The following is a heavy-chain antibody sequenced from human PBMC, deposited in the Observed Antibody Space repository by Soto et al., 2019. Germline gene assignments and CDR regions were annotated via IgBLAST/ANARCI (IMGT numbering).Heavy chain of an antibody. CDR2: IYHSGST. J-gene: IGHJ4*02. CDR1: GGSISSGGYS. V-gene: IGHV4-30-2*01. CDR3: ARENNVLPGGYFDY. Sequence: SETLSLTCYVSGGSISSGGYSWSWIRQPPGKGLEWIGYIYHSGSTYYNPSLKSRVTISVDRSKNQFSLKLSSVTAADTAVYYCARENNVLPGGYFDYWGQGTLVTVSS. D-gene: IGHD3-10*01.